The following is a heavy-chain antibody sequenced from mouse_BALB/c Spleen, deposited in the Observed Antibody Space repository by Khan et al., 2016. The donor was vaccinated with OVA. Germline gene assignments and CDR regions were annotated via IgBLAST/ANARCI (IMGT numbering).Heavy chain of an antibody. V-gene: IGHV3-2*02. Sequence: VQLQQSGPGLVKPSQSLYLTCTVTGYSITSGYGWNWIRQFPGNKLEWMGYISYSGSTNYNPSLKSRISITRDKSKNQFFLQLNSVTTENTATYYCARTARVKYWGQGTTLTVSS. D-gene: IGHD1-2*01. CDR1: GYSITSGYG. CDR3: ARTARVKY. J-gene: IGHJ2*01. CDR2: ISYSGST.